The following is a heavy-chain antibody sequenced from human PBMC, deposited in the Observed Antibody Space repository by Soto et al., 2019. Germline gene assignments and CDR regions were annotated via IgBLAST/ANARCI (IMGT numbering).Heavy chain of an antibody. CDR1: GFPVSNNF. J-gene: IGHJ3*01. CDR3: ARDFFGVTATWVAFDV. CDR2: IKNSVDT. D-gene: IGHD2-21*02. Sequence: DVQLVESGGGLVQPGGSLRLSCAASGFPVSNNFMSWFRQATGQGLEGVSGIKNSVDTGYADSVKGRFTISVDNSRNTVYLQMNSVRAEDTAVYYCARDFFGVTATWVAFDVWGRGTTVTVSS. V-gene: IGHV3-66*01.